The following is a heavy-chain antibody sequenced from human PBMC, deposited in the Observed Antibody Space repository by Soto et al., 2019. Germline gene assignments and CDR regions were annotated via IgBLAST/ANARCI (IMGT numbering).Heavy chain of an antibody. V-gene: IGHV4-4*02. CDR3: ARDLGYYATVLGGDV. J-gene: IGHJ6*02. CDR1: GGSISSSNW. CDR2: IYHSGST. D-gene: IGHD3-10*01. Sequence: QVQLQESGPGLVKPSGTLSLTCAVSGGSISSSNWWSWVRQPPGKGLEWIGEIYHSGSTNYNPSPKSRVTISVDKSKNQFSLKLSAVTAADTAVYYCARDLGYYATVLGGDVWGQGTTVTVSS.